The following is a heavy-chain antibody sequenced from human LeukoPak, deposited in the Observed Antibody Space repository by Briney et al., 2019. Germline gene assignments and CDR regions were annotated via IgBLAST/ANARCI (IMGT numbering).Heavy chain of an antibody. Sequence: GGSLRLSCAASGFTFSSYWMSWVRQASGKGLEWVANIKQDGSEKYYVDSVKGRFTISRDNAKNSLYLQMNSLRAEDTAVYYCARDEGIAAAGIPAGTDYWGQGTLVTVSS. CDR3: ARDEGIAAAGIPAGTDY. D-gene: IGHD6-13*01. V-gene: IGHV3-7*01. CDR2: IKQDGSEK. CDR1: GFTFSSYW. J-gene: IGHJ4*02.